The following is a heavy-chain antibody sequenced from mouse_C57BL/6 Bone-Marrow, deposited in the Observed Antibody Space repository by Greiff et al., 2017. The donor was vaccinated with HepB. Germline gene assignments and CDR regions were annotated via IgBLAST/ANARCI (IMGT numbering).Heavy chain of an antibody. V-gene: IGHV5-17*01. J-gene: IGHJ3*01. CDR1: GFTFSDYG. CDR2: ISSGSSTI. CDR3: ARSLY. D-gene: IGHD6-1*01. Sequence: EVQLQESGGGLVKPGGSLKLSCAASGFTFSDYGMHWVRQAPEKGLEWVAYISSGSSTIYYADTVKGRFTISRDNAKNTLFLQMTSLRSEDTAMYYCARSLYWGQGTLVTVSA.